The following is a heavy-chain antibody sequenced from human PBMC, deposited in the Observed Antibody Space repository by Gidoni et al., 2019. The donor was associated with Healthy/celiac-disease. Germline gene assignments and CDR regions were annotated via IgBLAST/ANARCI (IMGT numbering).Heavy chain of an antibody. D-gene: IGHD2-15*01. CDR2: NSGRGGST. J-gene: IGHJ3*02. CDR1: GFTFRSYA. Sequence: VHLLESGGGLVQPGGSLRHPCAASGFTFRSYAMSWGRQAPGTGRGVEWVTGNSGRGGSTYYADSGKSRFTISRDDSKNTLYLQMNSLRAEDTAVYCCAKVSSVSSSSGLGSSSHQIGAFDIWGQGTMVTVSS. V-gene: IGHV3-23*01. CDR3: AKVSSVSSSSGLGSSSHQIGAFDI.